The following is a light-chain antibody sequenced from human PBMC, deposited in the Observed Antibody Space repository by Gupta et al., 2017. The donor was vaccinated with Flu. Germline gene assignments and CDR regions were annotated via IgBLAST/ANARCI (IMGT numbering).Light chain of an antibody. Sequence: CTGSNSNVGGNKGAAWQQQHQGHPPKLLCETNKKRPSGITERFSASKSGNTASLTITGLQSEDEADYYCTAYEGSNNAGVFGGGTKVTVL. CDR1: SNVGGNKG. V-gene: IGLV10-54*02. CDR2: TNK. J-gene: IGLJ3*02. CDR3: TAYEGSNNAGV.